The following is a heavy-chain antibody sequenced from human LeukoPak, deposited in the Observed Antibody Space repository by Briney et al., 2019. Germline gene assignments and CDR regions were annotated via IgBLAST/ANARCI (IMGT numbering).Heavy chain of an antibody. D-gene: IGHD3-10*01. CDR3: ARVALVSGPSYGSESEAADY. Sequence: GGSLRLACAASGFTFITYSMNWVRQAPGKGLEWVSSISSSSSYIYYADLVRGRFTISRDNPKNSLYLQMNSLRAEDTAVYYCARVALVSGPSYGSESEAADYWGQGTLVTVSS. CDR1: GFTFITYS. J-gene: IGHJ4*02. V-gene: IGHV3-21*01. CDR2: ISSSSSYI.